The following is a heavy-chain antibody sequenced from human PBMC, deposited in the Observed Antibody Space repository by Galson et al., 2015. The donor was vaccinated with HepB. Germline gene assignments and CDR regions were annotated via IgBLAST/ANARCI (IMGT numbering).Heavy chain of an antibody. J-gene: IGHJ4*02. CDR2: ISSSSSYI. V-gene: IGHV3-21*01. CDR1: GFTFSSYS. Sequence: SLRLSCAASGFTFSSYSMNWVRQAPGKGLEWVSSISSSSSYIYYADSVKGRFTISRDNAKNSLYLQMNSLRAEDTAVYYCARDSLGDSSGYPDYWGQGTLVTVSS. D-gene: IGHD3-22*01. CDR3: ARDSLGDSSGYPDY.